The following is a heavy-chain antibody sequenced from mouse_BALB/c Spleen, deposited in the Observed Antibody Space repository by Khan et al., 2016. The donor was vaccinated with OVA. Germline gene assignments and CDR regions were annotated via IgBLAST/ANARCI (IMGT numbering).Heavy chain of an antibody. CDR2: INPSNGYT. CDR3: VRDGAYHRNDGWFAY. Sequence: VQLQESGAELARPGASVKMSCKASGYTFTSYTIHWIKERPGQGLEWIGYINPSNGYTNYNQKFKDKATLTTAKSSTTAYLQLSSLTSDDSAVYNCVRDGAYHRNDGWFAYWGQGTLVTVSA. D-gene: IGHD2-14*01. J-gene: IGHJ3*01. CDR1: GYTFTSYT. V-gene: IGHV1-4*01.